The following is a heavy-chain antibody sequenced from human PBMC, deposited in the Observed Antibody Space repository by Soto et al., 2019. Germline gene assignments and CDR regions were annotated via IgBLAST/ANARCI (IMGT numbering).Heavy chain of an antibody. CDR1: GFTFSSYG. V-gene: IGHV3-30*18. Sequence: QVQLVESGGGVVQPGRSLRLSCAASGFTFSSYGMHWVRQAPGKGLEWVAVISYDGSNKYYADSVKGRFTISRDNSKNTLYLQMNSLRAEDTAVYYCAKDIMGYDFWSGSMDVWGQGTTVTVSS. D-gene: IGHD3-3*01. CDR2: ISYDGSNK. J-gene: IGHJ6*02. CDR3: AKDIMGYDFWSGSMDV.